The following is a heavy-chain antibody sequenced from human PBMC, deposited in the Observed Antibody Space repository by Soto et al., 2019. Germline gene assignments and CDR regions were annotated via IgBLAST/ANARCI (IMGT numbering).Heavy chain of an antibody. D-gene: IGHD6-19*01. CDR3: ARVHSGWSSGHGLDV. CDR1: GASVSSYF. V-gene: IGHV4-59*02. J-gene: IGHJ6*02. Sequence: PSETLSLTCTVSGASVSSYFWSWVRQPPGKGLEWIGYIYNSGRTNYNPSLKSRVTISLDMSDNDFSLRLTSLTAADTAVYYCARVHSGWSSGHGLDVWGQGTTVTVSS. CDR2: IYNSGRT.